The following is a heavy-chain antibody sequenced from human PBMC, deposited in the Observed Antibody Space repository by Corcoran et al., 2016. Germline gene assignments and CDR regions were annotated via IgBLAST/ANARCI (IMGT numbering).Heavy chain of an antibody. D-gene: IGHD2-15*01. CDR2: INPSGGST. CDR3: ARGYCSGGSCYSREPNDAFDI. Sequence: QVQLVQSGAEVKKPGASVKVSCKASGYTFTSYYMHWVRQAPGQGLEWMGIINPSGGSTSYAQKFQGRVTMTRDTSTSTVYMELSSLRSEDTAVYYWARGYCSGGSCYSREPNDAFDIWGQGTMVTVSS. V-gene: IGHV1-46*01. CDR1: GYTFTSYY. J-gene: IGHJ3*02.